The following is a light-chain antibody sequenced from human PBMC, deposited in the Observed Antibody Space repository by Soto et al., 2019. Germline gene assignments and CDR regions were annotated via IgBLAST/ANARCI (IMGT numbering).Light chain of an antibody. CDR2: GNS. CDR3: QSYDSSLSAPV. Sequence: QSVLTQPPSVSGAPGQRVTISCTGSSSNIGAGYDVHWYQQLPGTAPKLLIYGNSNRPSGVPDRFSGSKSGTSASLAITGLQAEDAADYSCQSYDSSLSAPVFGTGTKVTVL. CDR1: SSNIGAGYD. V-gene: IGLV1-40*01. J-gene: IGLJ1*01.